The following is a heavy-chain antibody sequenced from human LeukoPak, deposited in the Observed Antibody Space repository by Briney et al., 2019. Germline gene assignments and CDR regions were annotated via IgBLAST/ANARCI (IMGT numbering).Heavy chain of an antibody. Sequence: GGSLRLSCAASGFTFSDYYMSWIRQAPGKGLEWVSYVSGSGTSIHYADSVKGRFSIARDNAKNSLFLQVNSLRAEDTAVYYWARDRGVAVSDFWGQGTLVSVSS. J-gene: IGHJ4*02. CDR2: VSGSGTSI. CDR3: ARDRGVAVSDF. CDR1: GFTFSDYY. D-gene: IGHD3-10*01. V-gene: IGHV3-11*01.